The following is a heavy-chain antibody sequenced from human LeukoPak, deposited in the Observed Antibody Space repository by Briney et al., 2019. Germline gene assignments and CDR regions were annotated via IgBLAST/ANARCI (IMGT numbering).Heavy chain of an antibody. Sequence: GGSLRLSCAASGFTFSSYAMSWVRQAPGKGLEWVSAISGSGGSTYYADSVKGPFTISRDNAKNSLYLQMNSLRAEDTAVYYCARAHYDILTGPNYYYYYYMDVWGKGTTVTISS. CDR3: ARAHYDILTGPNYYYYYYMDV. CDR2: ISGSGGST. J-gene: IGHJ6*03. CDR1: GFTFSSYA. D-gene: IGHD3-9*01. V-gene: IGHV3-23*01.